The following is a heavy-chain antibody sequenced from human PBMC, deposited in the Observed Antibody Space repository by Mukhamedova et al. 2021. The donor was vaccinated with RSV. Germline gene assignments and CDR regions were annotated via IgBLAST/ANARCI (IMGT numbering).Heavy chain of an antibody. V-gene: IGHV4-4*02. CDR3: SRGYCSSTSCHCLYY. J-gene: IGHJ4*02. CDR2: IYHSGST. D-gene: IGHD2-2*01. Sequence: GKGLEWIGEIYHSGSTNYNPSLKSRVTISVDKSKNQFLLKLSSVTAADPAVFYCSRGYCSSTSCHCLYYWGQGNPGTVSS.